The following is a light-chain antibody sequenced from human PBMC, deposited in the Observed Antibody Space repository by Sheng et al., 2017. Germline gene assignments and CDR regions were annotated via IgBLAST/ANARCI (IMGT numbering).Light chain of an antibody. CDR3: AAWDDSLSSWM. Sequence: SVLTQPPSASGTPGQRVTISCSGSSSNIGSNSVYWYQHLPGTAPKLLIYRSDQRPSGGPDRFSGSKSGTSASLAISGLRPEDEAAYYCAAWDDSLSSWMFGGGTKLTVL. V-gene: IGLV1-47*01. J-gene: IGLJ3*02. CDR2: RSD. CDR1: SSNIGSNS.